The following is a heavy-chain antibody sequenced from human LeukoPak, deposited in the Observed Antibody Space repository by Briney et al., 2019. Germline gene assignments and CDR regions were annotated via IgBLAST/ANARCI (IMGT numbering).Heavy chain of an antibody. D-gene: IGHD1-1*01. Sequence: ASVKLSCKASGGTFSSYASSWVRQAPGQGLEWMGRIIPILGIANYAQKFQGRVTITADKSTSTAYMELSSLRSKDTAVYYWAREGEERARNFDYWGQGTLVTVSS. CDR3: AREGEERARNFDY. CDR2: IIPILGIA. J-gene: IGHJ4*02. V-gene: IGHV1-69*04. CDR1: GGTFSSYA.